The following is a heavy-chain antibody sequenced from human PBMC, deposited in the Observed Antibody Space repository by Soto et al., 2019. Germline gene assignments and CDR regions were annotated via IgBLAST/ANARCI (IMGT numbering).Heavy chain of an antibody. D-gene: IGHD3-10*01. V-gene: IGHV3-74*01. CDR2: VHSDGTTT. CDR1: GFTFDYYW. Sequence: EVQLVESGGGLVQPGESLRLSCAASGFTFDYYWMHWVRQAPGKGLVCVSRVHSDGTTTTYADSVKGRFTISRDNARNTGSLQMSSLRAEDTAIYYCARGDRGGFDLWGHGTVVTVSS. J-gene: IGHJ3*01. CDR3: ARGDRGGFDL.